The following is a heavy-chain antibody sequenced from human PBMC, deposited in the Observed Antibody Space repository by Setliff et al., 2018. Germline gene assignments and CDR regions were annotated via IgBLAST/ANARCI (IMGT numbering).Heavy chain of an antibody. CDR3: ARRPTGPGAPFDF. D-gene: IGHD3-10*01. V-gene: IGHV4-39*01. J-gene: IGHJ3*01. CDR1: GGSISSSSYY. CDR2: IHYNGNL. Sequence: PSETLSLTCAVSGGSISSSSYYWGWIRQSPGEGLEWIANIHYNGNLYYNPSLKNRATISMDTSKIQFSLKLISVTAADTALYFCARRPTGPGAPFDFWGHGTMVTVSS.